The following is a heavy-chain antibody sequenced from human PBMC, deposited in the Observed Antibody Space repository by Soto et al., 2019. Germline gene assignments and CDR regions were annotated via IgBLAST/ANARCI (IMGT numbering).Heavy chain of an antibody. Sequence: GGSLRLSCAASEFTFRSYAMSWVRQAPGKGLEWVSAISGSGVNTYYTDSVKGRFTISRDNSKNTLYLQMNSLRAEDTAVFYCAMSVAGTNQFDCWGQGTLVTVSS. CDR2: ISGSGVNT. CDR1: EFTFRSYA. J-gene: IGHJ4*02. V-gene: IGHV3-23*01. D-gene: IGHD6-19*01. CDR3: AMSVAGTNQFDC.